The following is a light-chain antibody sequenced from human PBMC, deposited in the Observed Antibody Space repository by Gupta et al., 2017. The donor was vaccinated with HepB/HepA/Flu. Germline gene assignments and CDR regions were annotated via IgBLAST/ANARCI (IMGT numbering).Light chain of an antibody. Sequence: VLAQSPGSLSLSLGERAALFCRASQSVSSSYLAWYQQKPGQAPRLLIYGASNRATGIPDRVSGSGSGTDFTLTISRLEPENFAVYYCQQYGTSPKFTFGPGTKVEIK. CDR3: QQYGTSPKFT. J-gene: IGKJ3*01. V-gene: IGKV3-20*01. CDR2: GAS. CDR1: QSVSSSY.